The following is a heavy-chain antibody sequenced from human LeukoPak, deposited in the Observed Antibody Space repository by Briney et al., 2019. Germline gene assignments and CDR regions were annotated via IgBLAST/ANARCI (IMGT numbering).Heavy chain of an antibody. Sequence: SQTLSLTCAISGDSVSSNSAAWNWIRQSPSRGLEWLGRTHYRSKWYNDYAVSVKSRITINPDTSKNQFSLQLNSVTPEDTAVYYCVRGNYVWGSYRTNWFDPWGQGTLVTVSS. CDR2: THYRSKWYN. CDR3: VRGNYVWGSYRTNWFDP. D-gene: IGHD3-16*02. J-gene: IGHJ5*02. CDR1: GDSVSSNSAA. V-gene: IGHV6-1*01.